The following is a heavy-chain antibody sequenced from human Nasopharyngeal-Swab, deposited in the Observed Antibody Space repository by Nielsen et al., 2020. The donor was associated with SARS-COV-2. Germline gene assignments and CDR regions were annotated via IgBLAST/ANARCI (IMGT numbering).Heavy chain of an antibody. CDR1: GFTFSSFW. CDR3: ARLDPFGSEDK. V-gene: IGHV4-34*12. D-gene: IGHD3-3*01. CDR2: LLVNRYT. J-gene: IGHJ1*01. Sequence: ESLKISCVGTGFTFSSFWMNWVRQPPGKGLQWIGQLLVNRYTEYHPSVRGRITVYADTSENYFSLRLSSVTAADTAVYYCARLDPFGSEDKWGQGTLVTVSS.